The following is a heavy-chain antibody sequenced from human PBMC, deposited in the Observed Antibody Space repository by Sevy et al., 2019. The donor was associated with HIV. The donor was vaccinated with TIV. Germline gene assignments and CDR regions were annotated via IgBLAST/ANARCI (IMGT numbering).Heavy chain of an antibody. CDR3: ARGRLTGIGFDY. V-gene: IGHV1-8*01. CDR1: GYTFTSYD. J-gene: IGHJ4*02. D-gene: IGHD7-27*01. Sequence: ASVKVCCKASGYTFTSYDIDWVRQATGQGLEWMGWMNPNTDNTDYAQKFQGRVTMTRNTSISTAYMELSSLRSEDTAVYYCARGRLTGIGFDYWGQGTLVTVSS. CDR2: MNPNTDNT.